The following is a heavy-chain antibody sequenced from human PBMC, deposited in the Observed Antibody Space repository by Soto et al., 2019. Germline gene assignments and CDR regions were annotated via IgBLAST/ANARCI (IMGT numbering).Heavy chain of an antibody. CDR2: IYWDDDK. V-gene: IGHV2-5*02. J-gene: IGHJ2*01. CDR1: GFSLETSGMG. CDR3: AHSLYHYYNSGPYTYWYFDL. D-gene: IGHD3-22*01. Sequence: QITLKESGPTLVKPTQTLTLTCTFSGFSLETSGMGMSWIRQPPGKALEWLALIYWDDDKRYSPSLKNRLTITKDTSKNQVVLTLTNVDPVDTATYYCAHSLYHYYNSGPYTYWYFDLWGRGTLVTGSS.